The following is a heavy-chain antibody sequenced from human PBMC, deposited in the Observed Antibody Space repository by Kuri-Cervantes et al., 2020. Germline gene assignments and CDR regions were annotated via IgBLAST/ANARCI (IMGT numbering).Heavy chain of an antibody. CDR2: INPNSGCT. CDR1: GYTFTGYY. J-gene: IGHJ5*02. Sequence: ASVKVSCKASGYTFTGYYMHWVRQAPGQGLEWMGWINPNSGCTNYAQKFQGRVTMTRDTSISTAYMELSRLRSDDTAVYYCARDGRSGGSYINWFDPWGQGTLVTVSS. D-gene: IGHD2-15*01. CDR3: ARDGRSGGSYINWFDP. V-gene: IGHV1-2*02.